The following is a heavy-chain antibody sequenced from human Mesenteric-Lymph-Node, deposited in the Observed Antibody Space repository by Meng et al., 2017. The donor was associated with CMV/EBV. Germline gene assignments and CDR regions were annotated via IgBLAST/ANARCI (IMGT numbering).Heavy chain of an antibody. CDR2: ISSSSSYI. D-gene: IGHD3-3*01. CDR3: ARAGGIYDSPDV. Sequence: GESLKISCAASGFTFSSYSMNWVRQAPGKGLEWVSSISSSSSYIYYADSVKGRFTSSRDNAKNPLYLQMNSLRAEDTAVYYCARAGGIYDSPDVWGQGTTVTVSS. CDR1: GFTFSSYS. J-gene: IGHJ6*02. V-gene: IGHV3-21*01.